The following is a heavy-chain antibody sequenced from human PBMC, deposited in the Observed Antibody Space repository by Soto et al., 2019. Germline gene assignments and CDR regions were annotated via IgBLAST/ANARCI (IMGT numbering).Heavy chain of an antibody. CDR2: INSDGSST. D-gene: IGHD6-6*01. CDR3: AREGSSSVVYYYYYMDV. Sequence: EVQLVESGGGLVQPGGSLRLSCAASGFTFSSYWMHWVRQAPGKGLVWVSRINSDGSSTSYADSVKGRFTISRDNAKNTLYLQMNRLRAEDTAVYYCAREGSSSVVYYYYYMDVWGKGTTVTVSS. CDR1: GFTFSSYW. V-gene: IGHV3-74*01. J-gene: IGHJ6*03.